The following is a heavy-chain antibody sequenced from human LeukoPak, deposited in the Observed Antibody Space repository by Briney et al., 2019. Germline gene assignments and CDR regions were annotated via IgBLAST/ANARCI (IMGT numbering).Heavy chain of an antibody. V-gene: IGHV3-7*03. CDR2: IKQDGSEK. CDR1: GFTFSSYW. CDR3: ARAAHTANYFDY. J-gene: IGHJ4*02. D-gene: IGHD5-18*01. Sequence: PGGSLRLSCAASGFTFSSYWMSWVRQAPGKGLEWVANIKQDGSEKYYADSVKGRFTISRDNAKNSLYLQMNSLRAEDTTVYYCARAAHTANYFDYWGQGTLVTVSS.